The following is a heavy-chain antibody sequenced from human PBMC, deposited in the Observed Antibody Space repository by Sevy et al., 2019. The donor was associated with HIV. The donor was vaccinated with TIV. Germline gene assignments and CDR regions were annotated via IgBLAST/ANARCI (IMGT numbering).Heavy chain of an antibody. Sequence: GGSLRLSCAASGFTFSSYSMNWVRQAPGKGLEWVSSISSSISYIYYSNSVKGRFTITRDNARNSLYLQMNSLRAEDTAVYYCARDPLIVVVPAAGYDYWGQGTLVTVSS. CDR1: GFTFSSYS. V-gene: IGHV3-21*01. CDR3: ARDPLIVVVPAAGYDY. D-gene: IGHD2-2*01. CDR2: ISSSISYI. J-gene: IGHJ4*02.